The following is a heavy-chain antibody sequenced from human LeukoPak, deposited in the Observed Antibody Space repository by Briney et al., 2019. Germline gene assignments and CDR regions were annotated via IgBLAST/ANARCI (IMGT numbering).Heavy chain of an antibody. CDR1: GYTFTNYY. CDR2: INPSGGST. V-gene: IGHV1-46*01. D-gene: IGHD6-13*01. CDR3: ARGGYSSPRGWFDP. Sequence: ASVKVTCKASGYTFTNYYIHWVRQAPGQGLEWMGIINPSGGSTTYAQKFQGRVTMTRDMSTSTVYMELSSLRSEDTAVYYCARGGYSSPRGWFDPWGQGTLVTVSS. J-gene: IGHJ5*02.